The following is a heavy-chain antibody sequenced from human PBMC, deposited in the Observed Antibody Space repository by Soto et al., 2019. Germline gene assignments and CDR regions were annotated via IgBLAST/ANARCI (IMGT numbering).Heavy chain of an antibody. Sequence: PSETLSLSCRVSGGASKKYYWNWIRQSPGKGLEWIGYIYYSGSTNYHPSLRGRVTISVDTSKNQFSLKLTSVTAADTAVYYCARDREVWWRWWGFHPWGQAALFTGFS. J-gene: IGHJ5*02. D-gene: IGHD2-21*01. CDR3: ARDREVWWRWWGFHP. CDR2: IYYSGST. V-gene: IGHV4-59*01. CDR1: GGASKKYY.